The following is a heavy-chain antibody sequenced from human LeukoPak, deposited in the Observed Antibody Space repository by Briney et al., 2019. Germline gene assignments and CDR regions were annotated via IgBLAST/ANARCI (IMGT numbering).Heavy chain of an antibody. CDR1: GGPISSSSYY. V-gene: IGHV4-39*01. J-gene: IGHJ5*02. D-gene: IGHD3-16*02. CDR2: IYYSGST. Sequence: SETLSLTCTVSGGPISSSSYYWGWIRQPPGKGLEWIGSIYYSGSTYYNPSLKSRVTISVDTSKNQFSLKLSSVTAADTAVYYCARPHGDDYVWGSYRPNWFDPWGQGTLVTVSS. CDR3: ARPHGDDYVWGSYRPNWFDP.